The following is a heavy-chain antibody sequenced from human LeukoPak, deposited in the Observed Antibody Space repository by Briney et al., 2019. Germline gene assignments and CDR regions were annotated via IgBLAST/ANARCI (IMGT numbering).Heavy chain of an antibody. CDR2: INHSGST. J-gene: IGHJ2*01. D-gene: IGHD3-10*01. CDR3: ARVKDYYGSGSYRYWYFDL. Sequence: SETLSLTCAVYGGSFSGYYWSWIRQPPGKGLEWIGEINHSGSTNYNPSLKSRVTISVDTSKNQFSLKLSSVTAADTAVYYCARVKDYYGSGSYRYWYFDLWGRGTLVTVSS. V-gene: IGHV4-34*01. CDR1: GGSFSGYY.